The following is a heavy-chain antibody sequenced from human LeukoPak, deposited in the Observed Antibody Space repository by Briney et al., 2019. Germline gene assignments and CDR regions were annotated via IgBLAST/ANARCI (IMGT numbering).Heavy chain of an antibody. CDR3: ARRAAYCSGGSCYFPWDY. CDR1: GGSISSSSYY. V-gene: IGHV4-39*01. D-gene: IGHD2-15*01. CDR2: NHYSGTT. Sequence: SETLSLTCTVSGGSISSSSYYWGWIRAPPGKGLGGIGRNHYSGTTYYNHSLKGRVTISLDTSKNQFSLKLSSVTAADTAVYYCARRAAYCSGGSCYFPWDYWGEGTLVTVCS. J-gene: IGHJ4*02.